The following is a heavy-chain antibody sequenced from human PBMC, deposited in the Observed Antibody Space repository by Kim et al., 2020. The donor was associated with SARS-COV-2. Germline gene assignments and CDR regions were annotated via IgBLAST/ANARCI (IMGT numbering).Heavy chain of an antibody. Sequence: AQKFQGRVTITADESTSTAYMELSSLRSEDTAVYYCARGLITMVRGGFGYWGQGTLVTVSS. V-gene: IGHV1-69*01. CDR3: ARGLITMVRGGFGY. J-gene: IGHJ4*02. D-gene: IGHD3-10*01.